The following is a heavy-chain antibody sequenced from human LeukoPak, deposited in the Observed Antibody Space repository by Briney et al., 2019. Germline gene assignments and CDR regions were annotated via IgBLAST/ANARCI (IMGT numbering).Heavy chain of an antibody. J-gene: IGHJ6*02. Sequence: GGSLRLSCAASGFTFSGSAIHWVRQASGKGLEWVGRIRSKADNYATTYAASVKGRFAISRDDSKNTAYLQINSLKTEDTAVYYCTRLRADNTESYLYYYQGMDVWGQGTTVTVSS. D-gene: IGHD2-2*02. CDR3: TRLRADNTESYLYYYQGMDV. CDR1: GFTFSGSA. CDR2: IRSKADNYAT. V-gene: IGHV3-73*01.